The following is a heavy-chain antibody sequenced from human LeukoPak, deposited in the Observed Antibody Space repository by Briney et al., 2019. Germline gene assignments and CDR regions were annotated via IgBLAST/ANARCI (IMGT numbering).Heavy chain of an antibody. CDR2: IYSSGST. Sequence: PSETLSLTCSVSGASISSGSNYWGWIRQPPGKTLEWIGSIYSSGSTYYNPSLKSRVIIIIDTPKNHFSLTLSSVTAADTAVYYCARAIQLGYYYYYYMDVWGKGTTVTVSS. V-gene: IGHV4-39*07. CDR1: GASISSGSNY. CDR3: ARAIQLGYYYYYYMDV. J-gene: IGHJ6*03. D-gene: IGHD5-18*01.